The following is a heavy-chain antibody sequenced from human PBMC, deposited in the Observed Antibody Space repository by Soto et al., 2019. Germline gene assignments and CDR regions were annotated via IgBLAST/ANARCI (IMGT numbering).Heavy chain of an antibody. CDR3: AKDVHYDIVTGIEYFDH. V-gene: IGHV3-23*01. CDR2: ISGTGRVT. CDR1: GFTFSSYA. Sequence: EVQLLESGGGSVQPGESLKISCAVSGFTFSSYAMSWVRQAPGKGLEWVSGISGTGRVTNYAESVKGRFTISRDNPKNTLSLEMKSLRAEDTAVYYCAKDVHYDIVTGIEYFDHWGQGTLVTVSS. J-gene: IGHJ1*01. D-gene: IGHD3-9*01.